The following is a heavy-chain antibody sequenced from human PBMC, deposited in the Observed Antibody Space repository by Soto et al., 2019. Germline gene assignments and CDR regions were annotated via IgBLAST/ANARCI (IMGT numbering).Heavy chain of an antibody. V-gene: IGHV4-30-4*01. CDR3: PRESPPSLPLPFDP. CDR1: GDSISNGDYY. CDR2: IHYSGST. Sequence: SETLSLTCTVSGDSISNGDYYWSWIRQPPGKGLEWIGYIHYSGSTFYNPSLNSRVTISVDTSKNQFSLKLSSVTAADTAVYYWPRESPPSLPLPFDPWAQGTLVTVP. J-gene: IGHJ5*02.